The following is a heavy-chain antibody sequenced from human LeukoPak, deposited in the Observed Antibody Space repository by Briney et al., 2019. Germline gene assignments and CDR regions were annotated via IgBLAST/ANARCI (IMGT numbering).Heavy chain of an antibody. CDR3: ARALWFGETFPAY. CDR1: GFTFSSYG. Sequence: GGSLRLSCAASGFTFSSYGMNWVRQAPGKGLQWVSYISSSSSTIYYADSVKGRFTISRDNAKNSLYLQMNSLRAGDTAVYYCARALWFGETFPAYWGQGTLVTVSS. J-gene: IGHJ4*02. CDR2: ISSSSSTI. D-gene: IGHD3-10*01. V-gene: IGHV3-48*01.